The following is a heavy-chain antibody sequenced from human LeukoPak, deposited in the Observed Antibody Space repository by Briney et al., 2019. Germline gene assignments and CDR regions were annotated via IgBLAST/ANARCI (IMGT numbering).Heavy chain of an antibody. J-gene: IGHJ3*02. D-gene: IGHD6-13*01. V-gene: IGHV4-59*01. CDR3: ARLRYSSNWSYVLDI. CDR2: IYYSGST. CDR1: GGSISSYY. Sequence: PSETLSLTCTVSGGSISSYYWSWIRQPPGKGLEWIGYIYYSGSTNYNPSLKSRVTISVDTSKNQFSLKLSSVTAADTAVYYRARLRYSSNWSYVLDIWGQGTMVTVSS.